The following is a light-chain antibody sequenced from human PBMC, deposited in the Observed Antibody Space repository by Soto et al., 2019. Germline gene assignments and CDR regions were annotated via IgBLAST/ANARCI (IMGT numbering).Light chain of an antibody. Sequence: EIVLTQSPGTLSLSPGESSTLSCRSSQSIGRNFLAWFQHKPGQAPRLLIYDASNRATGVPDRFSGSGSGTDFTLSISRLDPADFAVYYCQHYAASPWAFGPGTKVDIK. CDR3: QHYAASPWA. CDR1: QSIGRNF. J-gene: IGKJ1*01. CDR2: DAS. V-gene: IGKV3-20*01.